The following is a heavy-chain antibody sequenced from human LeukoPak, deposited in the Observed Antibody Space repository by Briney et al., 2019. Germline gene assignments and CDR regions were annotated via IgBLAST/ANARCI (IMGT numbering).Heavy chain of an antibody. CDR2: ISTSGGSS. Sequence: GGSLRLSYAASGFTFSSYAMSWVRQAPGKRLEWVSGISTSGGSSSYADSVKGRFTISRDNPRSTLYMQMNSLRAEDTALYYCAIMHPYYDGSGYWVQWGQGTLVTVSS. V-gene: IGHV3-23*01. CDR1: GFTFSSYA. J-gene: IGHJ4*02. D-gene: IGHD3-22*01. CDR3: AIMHPYYDGSGYWVQ.